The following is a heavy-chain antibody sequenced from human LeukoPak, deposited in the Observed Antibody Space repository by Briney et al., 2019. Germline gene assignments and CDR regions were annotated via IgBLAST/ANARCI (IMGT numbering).Heavy chain of an antibody. CDR2: ISNDGSNK. J-gene: IGHJ4*02. CDR3: ARHHGITIFGVVRAFDY. V-gene: IGHV3-30-3*01. Sequence: GRSLRLSCAASGFSFSDYTIDWARQAPGKGLEWVAAISNDGSNKNYADSVKGRFTISRDNSKNMLYLQMNSLRTEDTAVYYCARHHGITIFGVVRAFDYWGQGTLVTVSS. D-gene: IGHD3-3*01. CDR1: GFSFSDYT.